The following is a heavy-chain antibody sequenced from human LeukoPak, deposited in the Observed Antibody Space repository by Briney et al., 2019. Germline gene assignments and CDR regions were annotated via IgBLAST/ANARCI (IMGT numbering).Heavy chain of an antibody. D-gene: IGHD3-3*01. CDR2: ISSSSTYI. CDR3: ARDVSGYSGVFDY. J-gene: IGHJ4*02. CDR1: GFTFSSYT. Sequence: GGSLRLSCAASGFTFSSYTMKWVRQAPGKGLEWVSSISSSSTYIHYADSVKGRFTISRDNAKNSLSLQMNSLRAEDTAVYYCARDVSGYSGVFDYWGQGTLVTVSS. V-gene: IGHV3-21*01.